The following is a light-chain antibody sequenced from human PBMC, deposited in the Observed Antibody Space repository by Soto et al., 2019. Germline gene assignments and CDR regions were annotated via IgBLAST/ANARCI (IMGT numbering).Light chain of an antibody. CDR2: TVT. J-gene: IGLJ1*01. V-gene: IGLV2-11*01. Sequence: QSVLTQPRSVSGSPGQSVTISCTGTSSDVGGYNYASWYQQHPGKAPKLMIYTVTKRPSGVPDRFSGSKSDNTASLTISGLQADDEADYYCCSYAGRPSYVFGIGTTHTVL. CDR3: CSYAGRPSYV. CDR1: SSDVGGYNY.